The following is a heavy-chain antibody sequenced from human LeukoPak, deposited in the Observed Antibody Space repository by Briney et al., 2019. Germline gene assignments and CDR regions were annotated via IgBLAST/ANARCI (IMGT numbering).Heavy chain of an antibody. V-gene: IGHV4-30-2*01. CDR3: ARGGHCSSTSCYRSGVDY. CDR2: INHSGST. J-gene: IGHJ4*02. CDR1: GGSISSGGYS. Sequence: SETLSLTCAVSGGSISSGGYSWSWIRQPPGKGLEWIGYINHSGSTNYNPSLKSRVTISVDTSKNQFSLKLSSVTAADTAVYYCARGGHCSSTSCYRSGVDYWGQGTLVTVSS. D-gene: IGHD2-2*02.